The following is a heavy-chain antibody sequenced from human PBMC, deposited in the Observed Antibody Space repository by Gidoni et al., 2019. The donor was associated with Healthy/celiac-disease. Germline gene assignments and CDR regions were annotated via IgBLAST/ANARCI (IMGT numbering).Heavy chain of an antibody. J-gene: IGHJ4*02. D-gene: IGHD3-10*01. CDR3: ARDVLLWFGADY. CDR1: GFTFSSYS. CDR2: ISSSSSYI. Sequence: EVQLVESGGGLVKPGGSLRLSRAVFGFTFSSYSMNWGRQAPGRGLEWVSSISSSSSYIYYADSVKGRFTISRDNAKNSLYLQMNSLRAEDTAVYYCARDVLLWFGADYWGQGTLVTVSS. V-gene: IGHV3-21*01.